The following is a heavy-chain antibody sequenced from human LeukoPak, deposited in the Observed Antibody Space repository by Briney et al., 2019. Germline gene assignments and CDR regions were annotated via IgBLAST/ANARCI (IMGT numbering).Heavy chain of an antibody. J-gene: IGHJ4*02. Sequence: PSETLPLTCTVSGGSISSYYWSWIRQPAGKGLEWIGRIYTSGSTNYNPSLKSRVTMSVDTSKNQFSLKLSSVTAADTAVYYCARDRLGRDGYNYFDYWGQGTLVTVSS. V-gene: IGHV4-4*07. CDR1: GGSISSYY. D-gene: IGHD5-24*01. CDR3: ARDRLGRDGYNYFDY. CDR2: IYTSGST.